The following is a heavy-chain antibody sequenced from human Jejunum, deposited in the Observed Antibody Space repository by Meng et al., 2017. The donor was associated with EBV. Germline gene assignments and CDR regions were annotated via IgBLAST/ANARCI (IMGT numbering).Heavy chain of an antibody. CDR1: GGSISRSSCY. CDR2: YYNSGST. J-gene: IGHJ4*02. CDR3: ARQGPSGRTFDY. D-gene: IGHD1-26*01. V-gene: IGHV4-39*01. Sequence: GPGLCTLSDTLSLSLTVFGGSISRSSCYWGWIRQPPGKGLEWIGTYYNSGSTYYNPSLKSRVTISVDTSKNQFSLKLISVTAADTAAYYCARQGPSGRTFDYWGQGTLVTVSS.